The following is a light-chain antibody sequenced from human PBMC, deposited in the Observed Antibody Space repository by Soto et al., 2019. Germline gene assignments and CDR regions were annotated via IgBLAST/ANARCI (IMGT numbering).Light chain of an antibody. CDR1: SSDVGGYNY. V-gene: IGLV2-14*01. CDR2: DVS. CDR3: SSYTSSSTLDV. Sequence: QSALTQPASVSGSPVQSITISCTGTSSDVGGYNYVSWYQQHPGKAPKLMIYDVSTRPSGVSNRFSGSKSGNTASLTISGLQAEDEADYYCSSYTSSSTLDVFGTGTKLTVL. J-gene: IGLJ1*01.